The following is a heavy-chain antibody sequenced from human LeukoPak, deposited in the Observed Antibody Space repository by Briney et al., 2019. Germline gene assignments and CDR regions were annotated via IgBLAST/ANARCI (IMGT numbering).Heavy chain of an antibody. CDR3: AREGLIASSGPDAFDI. D-gene: IGHD3-3*01. V-gene: IGHV4-30-4*08. J-gene: IGHJ3*02. CDR1: GGSISSGDYY. CDR2: IDYSGST. Sequence: ASETLSLTCTVSGGSISSGDYYWSWIRQPPGKGPVWIGYIDYSGSTYYNPSPKSRVTISVDTSKNQFSLKLRSVTAADTAVYYCAREGLIASSGPDAFDIWGHGTMVTVSS.